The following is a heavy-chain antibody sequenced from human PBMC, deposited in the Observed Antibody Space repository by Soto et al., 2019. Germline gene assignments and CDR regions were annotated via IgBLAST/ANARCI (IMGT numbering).Heavy chain of an antibody. V-gene: IGHV1-18*01. Sequence: GASVKVSCKASGNAFRSYDIHWVRQAPGQGLEWMGWINAYNGNSNYAQKFQGRVTMTTDRSTSTAYMELRSLRSDDTAVYYCARGTYFDYWGQGTLVTVSS. J-gene: IGHJ4*02. CDR1: GNAFRSYD. CDR2: INAYNGNS. CDR3: ARGTYFDY. D-gene: IGHD1-1*01.